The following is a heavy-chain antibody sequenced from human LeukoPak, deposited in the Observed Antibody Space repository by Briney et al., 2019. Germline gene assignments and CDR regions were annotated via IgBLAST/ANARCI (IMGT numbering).Heavy chain of an antibody. Sequence: GGSLRLSCAASGFTFSSYWMSWVRQAPGKGLEWVANIRQDGSEKYYVDSAKGRFTISRDNAKNSLYLQMNSLRAEDTAVYYCARDVWGDNWFDPWGQGTLVTVSS. CDR3: ARDVWGDNWFDP. D-gene: IGHD2-8*01. CDR2: IRQDGSEK. J-gene: IGHJ5*02. V-gene: IGHV3-7*01. CDR1: GFTFSSYW.